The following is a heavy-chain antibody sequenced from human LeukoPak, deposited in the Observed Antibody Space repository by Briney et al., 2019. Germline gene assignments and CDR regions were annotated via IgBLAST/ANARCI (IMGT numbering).Heavy chain of an antibody. V-gene: IGHV3-33*08. D-gene: IGHD6-13*01. J-gene: IGHJ4*02. Sequence: GGSLRLSCAASGFTFSSHSMHWVRQAPGKGLEWVAVIWYDGSNKYYADSVKGRFTISRDNSKNTLYLQMNSLRAEDTAVYYCAREGSSWPYYFDYWGQGTLVTVSS. CDR1: GFTFSSHS. CDR2: IWYDGSNK. CDR3: AREGSSWPYYFDY.